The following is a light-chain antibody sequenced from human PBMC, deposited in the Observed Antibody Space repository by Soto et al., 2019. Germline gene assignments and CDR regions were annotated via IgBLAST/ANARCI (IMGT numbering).Light chain of an antibody. V-gene: IGKV3-20*01. CDR1: QSVSSTS. J-gene: IGKJ5*01. CDR3: QQYGSSPIT. Sequence: EIVLTQSPGTLSLSPGERATLSCRASQSVSSTSLAWYQQKPGHAPRVLIYGASSRAAGIPDRFSGSGSGTDFTLTISSLEPEDFAVYYCQQYGSSPITFGQGTRLEIK. CDR2: GAS.